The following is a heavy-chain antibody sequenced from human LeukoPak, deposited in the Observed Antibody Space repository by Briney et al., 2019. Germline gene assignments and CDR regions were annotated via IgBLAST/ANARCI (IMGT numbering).Heavy chain of an antibody. J-gene: IGHJ4*02. V-gene: IGHV4-39*01. D-gene: IGHD2-2*01. Sequence: SETLSLTCTVSGGSISSSSYYWGWIRQPPGKGLEWIGSIYYSGSTYYNPSLKSRVTISVDTSKNQFSLKLSSVTAADTAVYYCARLPYIVVVPAAISWGQGTLVTVSS. CDR1: GGSISSSSYY. CDR3: ARLPYIVVVPAAIS. CDR2: IYYSGST.